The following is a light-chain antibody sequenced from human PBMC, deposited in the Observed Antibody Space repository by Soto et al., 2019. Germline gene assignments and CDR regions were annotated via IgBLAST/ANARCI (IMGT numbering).Light chain of an antibody. CDR2: GTS. J-gene: IGKJ1*01. Sequence: EIVLTQSPGTLSLSPGERATISCRTSQSVTTSYLAWYQQKPGQAPRLLIYGTSNRATGIPDRFSGSGSATDFTLTISRLEPEEFAVYYCHQYGDSPQTFGQGTKVDIK. V-gene: IGKV3-20*01. CDR1: QSVTTSY. CDR3: HQYGDSPQT.